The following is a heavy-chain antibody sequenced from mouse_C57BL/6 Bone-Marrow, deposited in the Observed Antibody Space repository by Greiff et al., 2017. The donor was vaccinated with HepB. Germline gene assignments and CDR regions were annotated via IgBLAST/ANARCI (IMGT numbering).Heavy chain of an antibody. D-gene: IGHD1-1*01. CDR1: GYSITSGYY. CDR3: AREGAFITTVVAPYYFDY. V-gene: IGHV3-6*01. J-gene: IGHJ2*01. CDR2: ISYDGSN. Sequence: EVKLVESGPGLVKPSQSLSLTCSVTGYSITSGYYWNWIRQFPGNKLEWMGYISYDGSNNYNPSLKNRISITRDTSKNQFFLKLNSVTTEDTATYYCAREGAFITTVVAPYYFDYWGQGTTLTVSS.